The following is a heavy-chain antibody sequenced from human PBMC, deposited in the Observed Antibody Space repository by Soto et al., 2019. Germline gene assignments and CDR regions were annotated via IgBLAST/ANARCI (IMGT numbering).Heavy chain of an antibody. CDR1: GGSISSYY. D-gene: IGHD2-15*01. CDR2: IYYSGST. Sequence: QVQLQESGPGLVKPSETLSLTCTVSGGSISSYYWSWIRQPPGKGLEWIGYIYYSGSTNYNPSLKSRVTISVDPSKNQFSLKLSSVPAADTAVYYCARVAGYCSGGSCLGWFDPWGQGTLVTVSS. J-gene: IGHJ5*02. V-gene: IGHV4-59*01. CDR3: ARVAGYCSGGSCLGWFDP.